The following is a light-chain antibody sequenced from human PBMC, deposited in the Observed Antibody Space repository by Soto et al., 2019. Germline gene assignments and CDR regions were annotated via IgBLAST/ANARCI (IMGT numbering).Light chain of an antibody. CDR2: DVN. CDR3: SSYTSSSTYG. V-gene: IGLV2-14*03. CDR1: SSDVGGYNF. Sequence: QSVLTQPASVSGSPGQSITISCTGTSSDVGGYNFVSWYQQHPGKAPKLMIYDVNNRPSGVSNRFSGSKSGNTASLTISGFQAEDEADYYCSSYTSSSTYGFGTGTKGTVL. J-gene: IGLJ1*01.